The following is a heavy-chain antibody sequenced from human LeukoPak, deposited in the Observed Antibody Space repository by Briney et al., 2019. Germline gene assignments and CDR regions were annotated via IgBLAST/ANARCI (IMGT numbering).Heavy chain of an antibody. CDR2: IYYTGRT. D-gene: IGHD3-16*02. Sequence: SETLSLTCTVSGGSISSSNYYWGWIRQPPGKGLEWIGSIYYTGRTYYYPSLKSRVTISVDTSKNQFSLKLSSVTAADTAVYYCASRTKYYDYVWGTYRYTDYWGQGTLVTVSS. CDR1: GGSISSSNYY. CDR3: ASRTKYYDYVWGTYRYTDY. J-gene: IGHJ4*02. V-gene: IGHV4-39*07.